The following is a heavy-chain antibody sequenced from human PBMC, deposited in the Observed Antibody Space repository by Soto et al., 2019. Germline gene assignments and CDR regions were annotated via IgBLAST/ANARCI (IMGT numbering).Heavy chain of an antibody. Sequence: SETLSLTCAVSGGSISSSNWWSWVRQPPGKGLEWIGEIYHSGSTNYNPSLKSRVTISVAKSKNQFSLKLSSVTAADTAVYYCASDSSSGYNWLDPWGQGTLVTVSS. J-gene: IGHJ5*02. V-gene: IGHV4-4*02. CDR3: ASDSSSGYNWLDP. CDR2: IYHSGST. CDR1: GGSISSSNW. D-gene: IGHD6-13*01.